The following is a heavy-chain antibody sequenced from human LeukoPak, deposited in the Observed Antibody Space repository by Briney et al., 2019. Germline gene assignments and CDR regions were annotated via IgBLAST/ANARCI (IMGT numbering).Heavy chain of an antibody. CDR1: GGSFSGYY. Sequence: SETLPLTCAVYGGSFSGYYWSWIRQPPGKGLEWIGEINHSGSTNYNPSLKSRVTISVDTSKNQFSLKLSSVTAADTAVYYCASTSSSYGPWGDDYWGQGTLVTVSS. CDR3: ASTSSSYGPWGDDY. J-gene: IGHJ4*02. CDR2: INHSGST. D-gene: IGHD5-18*01. V-gene: IGHV4-34*01.